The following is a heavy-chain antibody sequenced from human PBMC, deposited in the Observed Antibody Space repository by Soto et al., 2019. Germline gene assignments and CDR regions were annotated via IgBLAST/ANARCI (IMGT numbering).Heavy chain of an antibody. CDR1: GDSISSGSY. V-gene: IGHV4-38-2*02. Sequence: SETLSLTCTVSGDSISSGSYWGWIRQPPGEGREWIASIYHGGTTFYNPSLKSRISISVDTSKNQSSLRLTSVPAADTATYCCARLHVMVGAGSTVDYWRPDTLVTVSS. D-gene: IGHD3-10*01. CDR3: ARLHVMVGAGSTVDY. J-gene: IGHJ4*01. CDR2: IYHGGTT.